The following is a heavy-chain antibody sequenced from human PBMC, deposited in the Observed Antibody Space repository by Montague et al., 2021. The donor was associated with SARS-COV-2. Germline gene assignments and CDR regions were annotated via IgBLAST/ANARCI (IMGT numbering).Heavy chain of an antibody. CDR3: AREASTGGLYRFFDAFDI. V-gene: IGHV3-30*01. D-gene: IGHD2-8*02. CDR1: GFTFSDYA. J-gene: IGHJ3*02. Sequence: SLRLSCAASGFTFSDYAMCWVRQAPGKGLEWVATITHDGTTEYYLDSVKGRLSVSRDNSKSTLYLQFNSLRPEDTAVYFCAREASTGGLYRFFDAFDIWGQGTMVTVSS. CDR2: ITHDGTTE.